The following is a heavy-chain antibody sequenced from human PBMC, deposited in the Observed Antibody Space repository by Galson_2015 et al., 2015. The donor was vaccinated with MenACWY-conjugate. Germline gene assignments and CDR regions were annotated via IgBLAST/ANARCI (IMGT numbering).Heavy chain of an antibody. V-gene: IGHV5-51*01. J-gene: IGHJ3*01. D-gene: IGHD3-10*01. CDR2: IYPGDSDT. CDR1: GYSFTGYW. CDR3: ARRGVRGLTDDAFDF. Sequence: QSGAEVKRPGESLTISCKESGYSFTGYWIVWVRQMPGKGLEWMGIIYPGDSDTTYSPSFEGQVTMSADKSISTAYLQWSSLKTSDSAIYFCARRGVRGLTDDAFDFWGQGTLVSVSS.